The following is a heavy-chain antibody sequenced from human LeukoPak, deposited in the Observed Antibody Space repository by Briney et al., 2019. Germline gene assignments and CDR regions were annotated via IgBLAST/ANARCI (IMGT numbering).Heavy chain of an antibody. V-gene: IGHV4-34*01. CDR1: GGSFTGYY. D-gene: IGHD6-19*01. CDR3: ARERAGL. J-gene: IGHJ4*02. Sequence: PSETPSLTCAAYGGSFTGYYWSWLRQPPGKGLEWIGEINHSGTTNYNPSLKSRVTISVDTSKNQFSLKLSSVTAADTAVYYCARERAGLWGQGTLVTVSS. CDR2: INHSGTT.